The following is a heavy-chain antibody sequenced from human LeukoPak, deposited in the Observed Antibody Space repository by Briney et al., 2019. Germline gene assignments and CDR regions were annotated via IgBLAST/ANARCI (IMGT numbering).Heavy chain of an antibody. CDR2: INPSGGST. J-gene: IGHJ4*02. Sequence: GASVKVSCKASGYTFTSYYMHWVRQAPGQGLEWMGIINPSGGSTSYAQKFQGRVTMTRDTSTSTVYMELSSLRSEDTAVYYCARDTTMVRGVIIKSGAFPYWGQGTLVTVSS. V-gene: IGHV1-46*01. CDR1: GYTFTSYY. CDR3: ARDTTMVRGVIIKSGAFPY. D-gene: IGHD3-10*01.